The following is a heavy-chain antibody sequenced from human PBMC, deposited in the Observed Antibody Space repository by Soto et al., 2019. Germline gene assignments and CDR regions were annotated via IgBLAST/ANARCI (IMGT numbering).Heavy chain of an antibody. Sequence: SLRLSCAASGFTFNRFGMHWVRQAPGKGLEWVAVISYDGNNKYYADSVKGRFTISRDNSQGTLYLHMNSLRPEDTAMYYCAKAVDISVRGVPPSDYWGQGTLVTVSS. CDR2: ISYDGNNK. D-gene: IGHD3-10*02. CDR1: GFTFNRFG. CDR3: AKAVDISVRGVPPSDY. J-gene: IGHJ4*02. V-gene: IGHV3-30*18.